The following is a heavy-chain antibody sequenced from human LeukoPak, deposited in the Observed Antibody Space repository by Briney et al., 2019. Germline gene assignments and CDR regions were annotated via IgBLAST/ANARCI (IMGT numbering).Heavy chain of an antibody. D-gene: IGHD3-16*01. Sequence: GRSLRLSCAASGFTFDDYAMHWVRQAPGKGLEWVSGISWNSGSIGYADSVKGRFTISRDNAKNSLYLQMNSLRAEDTALYYCAKDSGGVPDYWGQGTLVTVSS. CDR2: ISWNSGSI. CDR3: AKDSGGVPDY. J-gene: IGHJ4*02. V-gene: IGHV3-9*01. CDR1: GFTFDDYA.